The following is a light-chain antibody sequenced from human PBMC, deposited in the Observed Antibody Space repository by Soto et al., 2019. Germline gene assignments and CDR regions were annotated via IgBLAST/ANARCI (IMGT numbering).Light chain of an antibody. CDR1: QAVGTY. J-gene: IGKJ4*01. CDR2: AAS. Sequence: VIWMTQSPSLVSASTGDRVTISCRMSQAVGTYLAWYQQKPGKAPELLIYAASTLQSGVPSRFSGSGSGTNFTLTNSYLQSEDFATYYCQHYDTLPLTFGGGTRVEIK. V-gene: IGKV1D-8*01. CDR3: QHYDTLPLT.